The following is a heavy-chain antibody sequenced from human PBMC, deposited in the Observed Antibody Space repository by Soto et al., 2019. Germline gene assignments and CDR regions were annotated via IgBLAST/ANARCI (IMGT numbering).Heavy chain of an antibody. Sequence: SETLSLTCTVSGGSINTYYWSWIRQAAGKGLEWIGRIYSGGSTNYNPSLMSRVSVSVDMSKNQFSLTLSSVTAADTAVYYCARGPGGFGEFSLDYCGHRTLVTVSS. V-gene: IGHV4-4*07. CDR1: GGSINTYY. CDR2: IYSGGST. CDR3: ARGPGGFGEFSLDY. J-gene: IGHJ4*01. D-gene: IGHD3-10*01.